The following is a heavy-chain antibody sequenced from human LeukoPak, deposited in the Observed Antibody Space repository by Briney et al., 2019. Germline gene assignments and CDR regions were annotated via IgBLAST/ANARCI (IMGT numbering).Heavy chain of an antibody. J-gene: IGHJ4*02. Sequence: PSETLPLTCAVYGGSFSGYYWSWIRQPPGKGLEWIGTIHYSGSTHYNPSLKSRVTISVDTSKNQFSLKLSSVTAADTAVYYCASDRGGYATDYWGQGTLVTVSS. V-gene: IGHV4-34*01. D-gene: IGHD5-12*01. CDR2: IHYSGST. CDR3: ASDRGGYATDY. CDR1: GGSFSGYY.